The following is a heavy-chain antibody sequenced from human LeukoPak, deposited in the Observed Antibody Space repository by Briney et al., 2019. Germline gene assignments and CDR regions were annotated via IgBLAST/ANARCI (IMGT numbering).Heavy chain of an antibody. J-gene: IGHJ3*02. D-gene: IGHD4-23*01. CDR1: GFTFDDYG. V-gene: IGHV3-20*04. Sequence: GGSLRLSCAASGFTFDDYGMSWVRQAPGKGLEWVSGVNWNGGSTGYADSVKGRFTISRDNAKNYLYLQMNSLRAEDTALYYCARGDYGGNSDHDAFDIWGQGTMVTVSS. CDR3: ARGDYGGNSDHDAFDI. CDR2: VNWNGGST.